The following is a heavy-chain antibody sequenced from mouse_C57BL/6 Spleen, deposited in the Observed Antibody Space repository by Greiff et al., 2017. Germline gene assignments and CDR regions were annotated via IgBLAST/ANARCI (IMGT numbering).Heavy chain of an antibody. V-gene: IGHV1-50*01. CDR2: IDPSDCYT. D-gene: IGHD1-1*01. CDR3: ARKIDGSSSDY. Sequence: QVQLQQPGAELVKPGASVKLSCKASGYTFTSYWMKWVKQRPGQGLEWIGEIDPSDCYTNYNQKFKGKATLTVDKSSSTASMQLSSLTSEDSAVYYCARKIDGSSSDYWGQGTTLTVSS. J-gene: IGHJ2*01. CDR1: GYTFTSYW.